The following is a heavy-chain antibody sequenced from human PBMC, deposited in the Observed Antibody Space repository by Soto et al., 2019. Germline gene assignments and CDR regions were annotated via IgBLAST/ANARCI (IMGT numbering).Heavy chain of an antibody. D-gene: IGHD5-12*01. Sequence: QVQLVQSGGEVKKPGASVTVSCKASGYTFINYHITWVRQAPGQGLEWMAWINTYNGMTDYAQRCQGGVTMTRDTSTRTAYMELRNLGAAVTAVYFGATSPRGEMATDWGPGPLVTVSS. CDR3: ATSPRGEMATD. CDR1: GYTFINYH. J-gene: IGHJ1*01. CDR2: INTYNGMT. V-gene: IGHV1-18*01.